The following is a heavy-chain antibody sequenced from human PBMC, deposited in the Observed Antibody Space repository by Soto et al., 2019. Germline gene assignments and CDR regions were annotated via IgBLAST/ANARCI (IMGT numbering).Heavy chain of an antibody. CDR2: INPNSGGT. CDR1: GYTFTGYY. V-gene: IGHV1-2*04. D-gene: IGHD2-15*01. J-gene: IGHJ5*02. CDR3: ARGPYCSGGSCYSNWFDP. Sequence: ASVKVSCKASGYTFTGYYMHWVRQAPGQGLEWMGWINPNSGGTNYAQKFQGWVTMTRDTSISTAYMELSRLRSDDTAVYYCARGPYCSGGSCYSNWFDPWGQGTLVTVSS.